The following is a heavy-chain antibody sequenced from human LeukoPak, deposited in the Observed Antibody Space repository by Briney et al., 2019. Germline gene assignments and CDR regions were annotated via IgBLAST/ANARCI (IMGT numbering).Heavy chain of an antibody. CDR3: ATRIAGYRAFDI. Sequence: SETLSLTCAVYGGSFSGYYWSWIRQPPGKGLEWIGEINHSGSTNYNPSLKSRVTISVDTSKNQFSLKLSSVTAADTAVYHCATRIAGYRAFDIWGQGTMVTVSS. CDR1: GGSFSGYY. CDR2: INHSGST. D-gene: IGHD6-13*01. J-gene: IGHJ3*02. V-gene: IGHV4-34*01.